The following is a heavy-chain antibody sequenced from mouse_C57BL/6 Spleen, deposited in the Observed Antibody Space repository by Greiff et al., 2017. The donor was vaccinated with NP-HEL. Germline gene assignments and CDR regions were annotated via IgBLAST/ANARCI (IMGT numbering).Heavy chain of an antibody. CDR2: IDPSDSYT. Sequence: QVQLQQPGAELVMPGASVKLSCKASGYTFTSYWMHWVKQRPGQGLEWIGEIDPSDSYTNYNQKFKGKSTLTVDKSSSTAYMQLSSLTSEDSAVYYCARDYDEGLAYWGQGTLVTVSA. CDR1: GYTFTSYW. D-gene: IGHD2-3*01. CDR3: ARDYDEGLAY. J-gene: IGHJ3*01. V-gene: IGHV1-69*01.